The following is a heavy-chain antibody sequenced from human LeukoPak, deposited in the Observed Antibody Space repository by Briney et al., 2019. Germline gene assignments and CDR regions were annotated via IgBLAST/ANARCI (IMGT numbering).Heavy chain of an antibody. J-gene: IGHJ4*02. CDR3: ARGGGLRPLDY. CDR1: GVSISSGGYS. D-gene: IGHD5-12*01. V-gene: IGHV4-30-2*01. Sequence: ASETLSLTCAVSGVSISSGGYSWSWLRQPPGKGLEWIAYIYHSGSTYYNPSLKSRVTISVDRSKNQFSLKLSSVTAADTAVYYCARGGGLRPLDYWGQGTLVTVSS. CDR2: IYHSGST.